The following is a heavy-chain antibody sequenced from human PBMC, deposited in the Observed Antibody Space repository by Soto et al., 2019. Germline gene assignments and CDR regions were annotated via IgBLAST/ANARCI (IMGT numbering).Heavy chain of an antibody. J-gene: IGHJ6*02. D-gene: IGHD6-13*01. V-gene: IGHV4-39*01. CDR3: ARRSKKLIAASHPVDYYYYYGMDV. CDR2: IYYSGST. Sequence: TLSLTCTVSGGSIGSSSYYWGWIRQPPGKGLEWIGSIYYSGSTYYNPSLKSRVTISVDTSKNQFSLKLSSVTAADTAVYYCARRSKKLIAASHPVDYYYYYGMDVWGQGTTVTVSS. CDR1: GGSIGSSSYY.